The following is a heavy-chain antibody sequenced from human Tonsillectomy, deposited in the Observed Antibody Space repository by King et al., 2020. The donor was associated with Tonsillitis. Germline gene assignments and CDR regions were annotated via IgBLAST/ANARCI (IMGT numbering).Heavy chain of an antibody. CDR1: GYSFPSYW. CDR2: IYSGDSDT. CDR3: ARLYYDSGAYLPDY. V-gene: IGHV5-51*01. J-gene: IGHJ4*02. Sequence: QLVQSGAEVRKPGESLKISCKGSGYSFPSYWVGWVRQMPGTGLEWMGTIYSGDSDTRYSPSFEGQVTISADKSISTAYLQWSSLKASDTAIYYCARLYYDSGAYLPDYWGQGTLVTVSS. D-gene: IGHD3-22*01.